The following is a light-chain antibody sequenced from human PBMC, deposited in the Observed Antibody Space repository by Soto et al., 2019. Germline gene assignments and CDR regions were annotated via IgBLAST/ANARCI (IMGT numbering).Light chain of an antibody. J-gene: IGKJ1*01. CDR2: GAS. CDR1: QSVSSN. CDR3: QQYNNWPTWT. V-gene: IGKV3-15*01. Sequence: EIVMTQSPATLSVSPGERATLSCRASQSVSSNLAWYQQKPGQAPRLLIYGASTRATGIPARFSGSGSGTEFTLTISSLQSEDVALYYGQQYNNWPTWTFGQGTKVDIK.